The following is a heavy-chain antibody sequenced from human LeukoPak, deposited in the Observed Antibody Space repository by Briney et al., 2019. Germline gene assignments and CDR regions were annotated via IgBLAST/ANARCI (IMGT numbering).Heavy chain of an antibody. V-gene: IGHV5-51*01. J-gene: IGHJ3*02. CDR3: ASHYYYDSSGTQGYIYDAFDI. D-gene: IGHD3-22*01. CDR1: GYTFTGYY. CDR2: IYPGDSDT. Sequence: NVSCKASGYTFTGYYMHWVRQAPGQELEWMGIIYPGDSDTRYSPCFQGQVTISAHKSISTAYLQWSSLKASDTAMYYCASHYYYDSSGTQGYIYDAFDIWGQGTMVTVSS.